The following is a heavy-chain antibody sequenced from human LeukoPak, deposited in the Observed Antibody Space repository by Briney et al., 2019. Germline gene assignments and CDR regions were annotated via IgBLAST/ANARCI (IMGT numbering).Heavy chain of an antibody. CDR1: GYTFTGYY. J-gene: IGHJ2*01. CDR2: INPNSGGT. CDR3: ARRHYYDSSGSYWYFDL. Sequence: ASVKVSCKASGYTFTGYYTHWVRQAPGQGLEWMGWINPNSGGTNYAQKFQGRVTMTRDTSISTAYMELSRLRSDDTAVYYCARRHYYDSSGSYWYFDLWGRGTLVTVSS. V-gene: IGHV1-2*02. D-gene: IGHD3-22*01.